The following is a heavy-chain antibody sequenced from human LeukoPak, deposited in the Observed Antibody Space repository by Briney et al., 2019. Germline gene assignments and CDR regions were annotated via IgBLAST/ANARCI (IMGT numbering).Heavy chain of an antibody. D-gene: IGHD2-8*01. Sequence: GGSLRLSCAASGFTFSSYSMNWVRQAPGKGLEWVSSISSSSSYIYYADSVKGRFTISRDNAKNSLYLQMNSLRAEDTAVYYCARVVYATGYNWFDPWGQGTLVTVSS. CDR2: ISSSSSYI. J-gene: IGHJ5*02. CDR3: ARVVYATGYNWFDP. CDR1: GFTFSSYS. V-gene: IGHV3-21*01.